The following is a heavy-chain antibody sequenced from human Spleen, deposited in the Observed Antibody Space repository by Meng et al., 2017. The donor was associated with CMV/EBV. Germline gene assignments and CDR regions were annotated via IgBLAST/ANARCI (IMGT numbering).Heavy chain of an antibody. Sequence: GGSLRLSCKGSGYSFTSYWIGWVRQMPGKGLEWMGIIYPDDSDAQNSPSFRGQVTISADKSIDTAYLQWRSLKASDTAIYYCARVVGARYFDYWGQGTLVTVSS. D-gene: IGHD1-26*01. V-gene: IGHV5-51*01. CDR3: ARVVGARYFDY. CDR1: GYSFTSYW. J-gene: IGHJ4*02. CDR2: IYPDDSDA.